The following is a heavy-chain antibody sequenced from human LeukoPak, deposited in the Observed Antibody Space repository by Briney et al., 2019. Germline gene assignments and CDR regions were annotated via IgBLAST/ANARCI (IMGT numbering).Heavy chain of an antibody. V-gene: IGHV3-23*01. CDR2: ISGSGGST. CDR1: GFTFSSYA. CDR3: ARESGDASGPLNI. D-gene: IGHD2-15*01. Sequence: GGSLRLSCAASGFTFSSYAMSWVRQAPGKGLEWVSAISGSGGSTYNADSVKGRFIISRDNAKNSLYLQMNSLRAEDTAVYYCARESGDASGPLNIWGQGTMVTVSS. J-gene: IGHJ3*02.